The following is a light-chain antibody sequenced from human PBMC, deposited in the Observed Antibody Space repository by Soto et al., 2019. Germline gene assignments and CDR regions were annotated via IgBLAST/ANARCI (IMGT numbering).Light chain of an antibody. Sequence: EIVLTQSPGTLSLSPGERATLSCRASQSVSSSYLAWYQQKVGQAPRLLIYGASSRATGIPDRFSGSGSGTDFTLTISRLEPEDFAVYYCQQYGSSPYTFGQGTKVEIK. V-gene: IGKV3-20*01. CDR2: GAS. CDR1: QSVSSSY. CDR3: QQYGSSPYT. J-gene: IGKJ2*01.